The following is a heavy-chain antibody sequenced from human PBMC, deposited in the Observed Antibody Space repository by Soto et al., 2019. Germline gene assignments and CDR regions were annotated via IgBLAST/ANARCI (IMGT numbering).Heavy chain of an antibody. CDR2: INHSGST. Sequence: SETLSLTCAVYGGSFSGYYWSWIRQPLGKGLERIGEINHSGSTNYNPSLKSRVTISVATSKDQFSLKLSSVTAADTAVYYCARVSKDFWSGYRGYYGMDVWGQGTTVTVSS. CDR3: ARVSKDFWSGYRGYYGMDV. J-gene: IGHJ6*02. CDR1: GGSFSGYY. V-gene: IGHV4-34*01. D-gene: IGHD3-3*01.